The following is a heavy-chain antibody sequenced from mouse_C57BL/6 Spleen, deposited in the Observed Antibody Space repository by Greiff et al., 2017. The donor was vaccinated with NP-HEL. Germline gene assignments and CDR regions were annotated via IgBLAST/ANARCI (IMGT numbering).Heavy chain of an antibody. CDR2: IYPGNSDT. D-gene: IGHD2-1*01. CDR3: TNYGNLSWFAY. Sequence: VQLQQSGTVLARPGASVKMSCKTSGYTFTSYWMHWVKQRPGQGLAWIGAIYPGNSDTSYNQKFKGKAKLTAVTSASTAYMKLSSLTNEDSAVYYCTNYGNLSWFAYWGQGTLVTVSA. V-gene: IGHV1-5*01. CDR1: GYTFTSYW. J-gene: IGHJ3*01.